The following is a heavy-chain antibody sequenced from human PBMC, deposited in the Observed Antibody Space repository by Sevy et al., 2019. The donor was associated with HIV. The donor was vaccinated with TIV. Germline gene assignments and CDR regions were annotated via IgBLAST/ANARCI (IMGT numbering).Heavy chain of an antibody. CDR3: AREAYDFWSGYYPKPYYYYMDV. V-gene: IGHV4-59*01. CDR1: GGSISSYY. D-gene: IGHD3-3*01. J-gene: IGHJ6*03. Sequence: SETLSLTCTVSGGSISSYYWSWIRQPPGKGLEWIGYIYYSGSTNYNLSLKSRVTISVDTSKNQFSLKLSSVTAADTAVYYCAREAYDFWSGYYPKPYYYYMDVWGKGTTVTVSS. CDR2: IYYSGST.